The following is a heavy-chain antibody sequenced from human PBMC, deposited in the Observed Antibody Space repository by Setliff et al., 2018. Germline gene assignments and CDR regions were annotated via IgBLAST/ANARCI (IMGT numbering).Heavy chain of an antibody. CDR2: IRSKADKYAT. J-gene: IGHJ5*02. D-gene: IGHD6-19*01. CDR1: GFTFSGAE. V-gene: IGHV3-73*01. Sequence: LKFSCAASGFTFSGAEIHWVRQASGKGLEWVGRIRSKADKYATDYGASAKGRFIISRDDSKKTAYLQMSSLRAEDTAMYYCLLPCTSGWHNWADPWGQGTLVTVSS. CDR3: LLPCTSGWHNWADP.